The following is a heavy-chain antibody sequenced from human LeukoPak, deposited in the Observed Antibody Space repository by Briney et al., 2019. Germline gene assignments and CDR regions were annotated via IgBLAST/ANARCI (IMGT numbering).Heavy chain of an antibody. CDR2: INHSGST. D-gene: IGHD2-2*01. Sequence: SGTLSLTCAVYGGSFSGYYWSWIRQPPGKGLEWIGEINHSGSTNYNPSLKSRVTISVDTSKNQFSLKLSSVTAADTAVYYCARVNLVVVPAAKPYYYYYGMDVWGQGTTVTVSS. V-gene: IGHV4-34*01. CDR1: GGSFSGYY. J-gene: IGHJ6*02. CDR3: ARVNLVVVPAAKPYYYYYGMDV.